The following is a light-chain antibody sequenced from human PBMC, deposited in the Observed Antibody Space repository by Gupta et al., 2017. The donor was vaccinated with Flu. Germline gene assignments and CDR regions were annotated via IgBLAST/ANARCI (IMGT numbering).Light chain of an antibody. CDR2: EAT. Sequence: QPALTQPASMSGSPGQSITISCTASTSDFGSYDFVSWYQPHPGRAPKLITYEATKRPSGVSGRFSGSKSDTAASLTISTLQADDEADYYCCSYADGDTWVFGGGTKLTVL. CDR3: CSYADGDTWV. CDR1: TSDFGSYDF. V-gene: IGLV2-23*01. J-gene: IGLJ3*02.